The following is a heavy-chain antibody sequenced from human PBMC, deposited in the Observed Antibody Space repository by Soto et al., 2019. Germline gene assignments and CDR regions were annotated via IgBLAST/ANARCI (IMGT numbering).Heavy chain of an antibody. J-gene: IGHJ3*02. CDR2: ISGSGGST. D-gene: IGHD3-9*01. V-gene: IGHV3-23*01. CDR1: GFTFSSYA. Sequence: GESLKISCAASGFTFSSYAMSWVRQAPGKGLEWVSAISGSGGSTYYADSVKGRFTISRDNSKNTLYLQMNSLRAEDTAVYYCANEIKTGYYRWGLILDAFDIWGQGTMVTVSS. CDR3: ANEIKTGYYRWGLILDAFDI.